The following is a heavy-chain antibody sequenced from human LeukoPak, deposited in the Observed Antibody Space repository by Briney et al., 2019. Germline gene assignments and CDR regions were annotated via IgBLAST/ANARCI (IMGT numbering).Heavy chain of an antibody. Sequence: PSETLSLTCAVYGGSFSGYYWSWIRQPPGKGLEWIGEINHSRSTNYNPSLKSRVTISVDTSKNQFSLKLSSVTAADTAVYYCARAPTGYYYDSSGYYSSPRQFDYWGQGTLVTVSS. J-gene: IGHJ4*02. CDR1: GGSFSGYY. CDR2: INHSRST. CDR3: ARAPTGYYYDSSGYYSSPRQFDY. D-gene: IGHD3-22*01. V-gene: IGHV4-34*01.